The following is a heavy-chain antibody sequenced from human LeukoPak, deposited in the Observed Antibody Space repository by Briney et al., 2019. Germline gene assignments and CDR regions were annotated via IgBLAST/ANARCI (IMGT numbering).Heavy chain of an antibody. D-gene: IGHD3-10*01. J-gene: IGHJ5*02. CDR3: AKTTPPYYGSGINWFDP. Sequence: GGSLRLSCAASGFTFSSYAMSWVRQAPGKGLEWVSAISGSGGSTYYADSVKGRFTISRDNSKNTLYLQMNSLRAEDTAVYYCAKTTPPYYGSGINWFDPWGQRTLVTVSS. CDR1: GFTFSSYA. V-gene: IGHV3-23*01. CDR2: ISGSGGST.